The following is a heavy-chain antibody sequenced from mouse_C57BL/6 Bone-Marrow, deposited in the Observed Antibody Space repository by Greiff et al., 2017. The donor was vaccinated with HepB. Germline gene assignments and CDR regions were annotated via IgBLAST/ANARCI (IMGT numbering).Heavy chain of an antibody. D-gene: IGHD2-5*01. CDR2: ISSGGDYI. CDR1: GFTFSSYA. CDR3: TRDKNYSNFAWFAY. V-gene: IGHV5-9-1*02. J-gene: IGHJ3*01. Sequence: EVQRVESGEGLVKPGGSLKLSCAASGFTFSSYAMSWVRQTPEKRLEWVAYISSGGDYIYYADTVKGRFTISRDNARNTLYLQMSSLKSEDTAMYYCTRDKNYSNFAWFAYWGQGTLVTVSA.